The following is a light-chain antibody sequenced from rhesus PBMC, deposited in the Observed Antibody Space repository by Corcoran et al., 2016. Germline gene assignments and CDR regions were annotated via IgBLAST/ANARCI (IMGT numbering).Light chain of an antibody. CDR3: LQYNSDLT. CDR1: QGISTY. J-gene: IGKJ3*01. CDR2: AAS. Sequence: DIQMTQSPSSLSASVGDRVTITCRASQGISTYLNWYQQKPGKAPKRMIYAASSLESGVPSRFSGSGSVTDFTLPISSLQPEDFATYYCLQYNSDLTFDPGTKLDIK. V-gene: IGKV1-43*02.